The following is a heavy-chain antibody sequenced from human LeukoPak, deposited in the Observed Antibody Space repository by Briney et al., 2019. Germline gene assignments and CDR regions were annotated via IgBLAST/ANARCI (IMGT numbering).Heavy chain of an antibody. CDR3: ARASRFGEMAYYMDV. CDR2: ISSNGGST. D-gene: IGHD3-10*01. Sequence: GGSLRLSCAASGFTFSSYAMHWVRQAPGKGLEYVSAISSNGGSTYYANSVKGRFTISRDNSKNTLYLQMGSLRAEDMAVYYCARASRFGEMAYYMDVWGKGTTVTVSS. J-gene: IGHJ6*03. CDR1: GFTFSSYA. V-gene: IGHV3-64*01.